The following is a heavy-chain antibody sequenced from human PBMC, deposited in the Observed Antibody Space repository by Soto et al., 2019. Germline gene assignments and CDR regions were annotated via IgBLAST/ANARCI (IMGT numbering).Heavy chain of an antibody. CDR1: GFTFGSYA. D-gene: IGHD1-1*01. V-gene: IGHV3-23*01. CDR2: IASSGRDT. Sequence: EVQLLESGGGLVQPGGSLRLSCAASGFTFGSYAINWVRQAPGKGLEWVSGIASSGRDTYYADSVKGRFTISRDNSKDTPFLQIHNLRAEDTAVYYCARATTGIADFDSWGQGTLVTVSS. J-gene: IGHJ4*02. CDR3: ARATTGIADFDS.